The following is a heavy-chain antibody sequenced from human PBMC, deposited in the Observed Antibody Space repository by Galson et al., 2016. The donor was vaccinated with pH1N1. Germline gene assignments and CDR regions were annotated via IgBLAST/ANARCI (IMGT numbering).Heavy chain of an antibody. V-gene: IGHV1-46*01. CDR2: IDPSDGTT. Sequence: SVKVSCKASGYSVTRYYMHWVRQAPGQGLEWMGIIDPSDGTTTYSQKFQGRITMTRDTPTNSVYMELSSLTSDDTAVHYCARRYYFDYWGQGTLITVSS. CDR1: GYSVTRYY. J-gene: IGHJ4*02. CDR3: ARRYYFDY.